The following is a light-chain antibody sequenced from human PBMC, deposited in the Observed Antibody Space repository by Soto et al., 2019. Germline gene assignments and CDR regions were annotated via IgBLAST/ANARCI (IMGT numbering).Light chain of an antibody. CDR3: QQYTNFPLT. CDR2: EAS. V-gene: IGKV1-5*01. Sequence: DIQMTQSPSTLSASVGDRVTITCRASQSISSWLAWYQQKPGKAPKLLIHEASRLESGVPSRFSGSESETEFTLTISGLHPEDLATYYCQQYTNFPLTFGGGTRVEIK. J-gene: IGKJ4*01. CDR1: QSISSW.